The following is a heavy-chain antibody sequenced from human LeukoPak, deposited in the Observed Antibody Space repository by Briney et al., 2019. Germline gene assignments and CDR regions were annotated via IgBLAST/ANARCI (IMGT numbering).Heavy chain of an antibody. V-gene: IGHV1-69*05. CDR3: ARDSGKLGALQNDAFDI. D-gene: IGHD3-16*01. J-gene: IGHJ3*02. CDR1: GGTFSSYA. Sequence: GASVKVSCKAPGGTFSSYAISWVRQAPGQGLEWMGGIIPIFGTANYAQKFQGRVTITTDESTSTAYMELSSLRSEDTAVYYCARDSGKLGALQNDAFDIWGQGTMVTVSS. CDR2: IIPIFGTA.